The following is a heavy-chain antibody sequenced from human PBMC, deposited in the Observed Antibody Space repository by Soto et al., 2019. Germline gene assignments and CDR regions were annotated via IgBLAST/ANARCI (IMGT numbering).Heavy chain of an antibody. Sequence: SETLSLTCIVSGGSISGYYWSWIRQPPGKGLEWLGYSHYSGSTNYNPSLKSRVTISVDTSKNQFYLRLRSVTAADTAVYYCARDKGSSTVTTNYFDHWGQGTLVTVSS. CDR2: SHYSGST. CDR3: ARDKGSSTVTTNYFDH. CDR1: GGSISGYY. V-gene: IGHV4-59*01. J-gene: IGHJ4*02. D-gene: IGHD4-17*01.